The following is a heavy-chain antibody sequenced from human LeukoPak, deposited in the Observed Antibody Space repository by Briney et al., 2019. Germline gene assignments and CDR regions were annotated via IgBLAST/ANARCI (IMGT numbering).Heavy chain of an antibody. J-gene: IGHJ3*02. CDR3: ARRPRNSGYYRFDAFDI. Sequence: PSETLSLTCTVSGASISSSSYSWGWIRQPPGKGLEWIGSIYYSGSTYYNPSPKSRVTISVDTSKNQFSLELSSVTAADTAVYYCARRPRNSGYYRFDAFDIWGQGTMVTVSS. CDR1: GASISSSSYS. V-gene: IGHV4-39*01. CDR2: IYYSGST. D-gene: IGHD3-22*01.